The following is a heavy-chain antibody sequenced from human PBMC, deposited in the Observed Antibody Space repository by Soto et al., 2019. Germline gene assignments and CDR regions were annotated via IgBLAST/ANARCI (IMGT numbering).Heavy chain of an antibody. V-gene: IGHV3-23*01. D-gene: IGHD6-19*01. CDR2: ISGSGGST. Sequence: EVQLLESGGGLVQPGGSLRLSCAASGFTFSSYAMSWVRQAPGKGLEWVSAISGSGGSTYYADSVKGRFTISRDNSKNTLYLQMNSLRAEDTAVYYCAKGADSSGWGPYYYYYGMDVWGQGTTVTVSS. J-gene: IGHJ6*02. CDR3: AKGADSSGWGPYYYYYGMDV. CDR1: GFTFSSYA.